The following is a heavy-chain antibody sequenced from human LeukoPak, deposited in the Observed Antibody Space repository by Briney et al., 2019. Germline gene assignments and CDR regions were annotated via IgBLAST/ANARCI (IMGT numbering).Heavy chain of an antibody. Sequence: PGGSLRLSCAASGFTFNNAWMSWVRQAPGKGLEWVGRIKSKTDGGTADYAAPVKGRFTISRDDSKNTLYLQMNSLKTEDTAVYYCTTDPNCSSTSCWPYYYYYMDVWGKGTTVTVSS. J-gene: IGHJ6*03. CDR3: TTDPNCSSTSCWPYYYYYMDV. D-gene: IGHD2-2*01. V-gene: IGHV3-15*01. CDR1: GFTFNNAW. CDR2: IKSKTDGGTA.